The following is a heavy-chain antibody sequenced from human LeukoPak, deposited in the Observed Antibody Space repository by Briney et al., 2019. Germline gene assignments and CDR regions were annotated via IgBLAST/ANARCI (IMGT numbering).Heavy chain of an antibody. V-gene: IGHV3-74*01. CDR2: ISSDGSST. CDR1: GFTFSSYW. Sequence: GGSLRLSCAASGFTFSSYWMHWVRQAPGKGLVWVSRISSDGSSTNYADSVKGRFSISRDNAKNTLYLQMNSLRAEDTAVYYCLRANHYGMDVWGQGTTVTVSS. CDR3: LRANHYGMDV. J-gene: IGHJ6*02.